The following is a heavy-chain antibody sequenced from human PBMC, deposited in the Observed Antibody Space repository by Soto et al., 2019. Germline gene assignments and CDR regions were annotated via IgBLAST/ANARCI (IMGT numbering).Heavy chain of an antibody. CDR1: GGTFNSYA. V-gene: IGHV1-69*12. Sequence: QVQLVQSGAEVKKPGSSMKVSCKASGGTFNSYAISWVRQAPGQGLEWMGGIIPIFGTANYAQNFQGRVTITADESTSTAYLELNSLRSEDTAVYSCALGGIAAAPSASWCQGTLVTVSS. CDR3: ALGGIAAAPSAS. D-gene: IGHD6-13*01. CDR2: IIPIFGTA. J-gene: IGHJ5*02.